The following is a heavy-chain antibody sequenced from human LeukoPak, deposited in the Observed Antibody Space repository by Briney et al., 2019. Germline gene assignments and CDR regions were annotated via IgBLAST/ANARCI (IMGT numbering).Heavy chain of an antibody. CDR1: GFTFTTYW. Sequence: GGSLRLSCAASGFTFTTYWMTWVRQAPGKGLEWVANIKQDGSDKYYVDSVKGRFTISRDNSKNTLYLQMNSLRAEDTAVYYCARRAGAYSHPYDYWGQGTLDTVSS. J-gene: IGHJ4*02. CDR2: IKQDGSDK. D-gene: IGHD4/OR15-4a*01. V-gene: IGHV3-7*03. CDR3: ARRAGAYSHPYDY.